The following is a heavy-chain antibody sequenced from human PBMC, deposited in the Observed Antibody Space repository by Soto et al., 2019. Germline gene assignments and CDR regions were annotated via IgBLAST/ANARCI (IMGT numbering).Heavy chain of an antibody. V-gene: IGHV1-18*01. CDR3: ARDSRAVADSALDS. CDR2: ISVYNGNT. D-gene: IGHD6-19*01. J-gene: IGHJ3*02. Sequence: ASVKVSCKASGYTFTSYGFSWVRQAPGQGLEWMGWISVYNGNTNYDQKLQGRVTMTTDTSTSTAYMELKSLRSDDTAVYYCARDSRAVADSALDSWGQGTMVTVSS. CDR1: GYTFTSYG.